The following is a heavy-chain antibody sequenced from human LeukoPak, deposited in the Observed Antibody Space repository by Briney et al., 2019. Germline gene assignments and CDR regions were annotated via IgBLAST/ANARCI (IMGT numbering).Heavy chain of an antibody. CDR3: VREQNVILVPVAIPKSFDL. V-gene: IGHV4-61*02. Sequence: SETLSLTCTVSGDSISSGTYYWTWIRQPAGKGLEWIGRISRIGSTNYNPSLKRRVTISVDTSKNQFSLELRSVAAADTAVYYCVREQNVILVPVAIPKSFDLWGQGTVVTISS. CDR2: ISRIGST. J-gene: IGHJ5*02. D-gene: IGHD2-2*01. CDR1: GDSISSGTYY.